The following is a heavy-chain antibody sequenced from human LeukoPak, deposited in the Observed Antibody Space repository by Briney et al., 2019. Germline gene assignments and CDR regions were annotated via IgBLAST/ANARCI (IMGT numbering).Heavy chain of an antibody. J-gene: IGHJ4*02. CDR3: ARGATRTLALVY. V-gene: IGHV1-69*01. CDR2: IIPIFGTA. D-gene: IGHD1-26*01. Sequence: SVKVSCKASGGTFSSYAISWVRQVPGQGLEWMGGIIPIFGTANYAQKFQGRVTITADESTSTAYMELSSLRSEDTAVYYCARGATRTLALVYWGQGTLVTVSS. CDR1: GGTFSSYA.